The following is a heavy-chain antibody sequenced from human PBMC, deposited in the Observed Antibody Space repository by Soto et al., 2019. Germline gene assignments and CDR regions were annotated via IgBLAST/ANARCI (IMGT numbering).Heavy chain of an antibody. CDR2: IWYDGSNK. CDR3: AREKRTLRAFDI. CDR1: GFTFSSCG. J-gene: IGHJ3*02. Sequence: QVQLVESGGGVVQPGRSLRLSCAASGFTFSSCGMHWVRQAPGKGLEWVAVIWYDGSNKYYADSVKGRFTISRDNSKNTLYLQMNSLRAEDTAVYYCAREKRTLRAFDIWGQGTMVTVSS. V-gene: IGHV3-33*01.